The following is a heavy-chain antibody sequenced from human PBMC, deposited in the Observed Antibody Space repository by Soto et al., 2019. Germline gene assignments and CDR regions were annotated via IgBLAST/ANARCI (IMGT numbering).Heavy chain of an antibody. CDR2: ISGSGGST. Sequence: GGSLRLSCAASGFTFSSYAMSWVRQAPGKGLEWVSAISGSGGSTYYADSVKGRFTISRDNSKNSLYLQMNSLRAEDTAVYYCARGSIVLMVYATEGNWFDPWGQGTLVTVSS. CDR3: ARGSIVLMVYATEGNWFDP. D-gene: IGHD2-8*01. J-gene: IGHJ5*02. CDR1: GFTFSSYA. V-gene: IGHV3-23*01.